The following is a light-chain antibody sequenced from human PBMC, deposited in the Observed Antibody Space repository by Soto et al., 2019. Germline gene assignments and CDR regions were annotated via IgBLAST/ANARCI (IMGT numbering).Light chain of an antibody. J-gene: IGKJ4*01. Sequence: EIVLTQSPVTLSLSPGERATLSCRASQSINNYLAWYQQKPGQPPRLLIYDASNRATAIPVRFSCSGSGTAFTLTISSLEPEDSAVYYCQYRGIWPPGATFGGGTKVEIK. CDR3: QYRGIWPPGAT. CDR1: QSINNY. V-gene: IGKV3-11*01. CDR2: DAS.